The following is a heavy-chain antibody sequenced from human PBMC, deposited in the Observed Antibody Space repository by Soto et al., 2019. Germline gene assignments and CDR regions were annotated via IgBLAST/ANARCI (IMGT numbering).Heavy chain of an antibody. CDR1: GGTFSSYA. CDR2: IIPIFGTA. Sequence: QVQLVQSGAEVKKPGSSVKVSCKASGGTFSSYAISWVRQAPGQGLEWMGGIIPIFGTANYAQKCQGRVTITADESTSTAYMELSSLRSEDTAVYYCARDGLWFGDGPTPGLFDPWGQGTLVTVSS. CDR3: ARDGLWFGDGPTPGLFDP. J-gene: IGHJ5*02. D-gene: IGHD3-10*01. V-gene: IGHV1-69*01.